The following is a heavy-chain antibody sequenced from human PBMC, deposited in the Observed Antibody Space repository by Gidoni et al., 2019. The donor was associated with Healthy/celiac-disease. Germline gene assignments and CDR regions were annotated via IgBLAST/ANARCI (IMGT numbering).Heavy chain of an antibody. CDR3: ARTTELRPYYYYGMDV. CDR1: GFTFSSYA. V-gene: IGHV3-30*04. Sequence: QVQLVESGGGVVQPGRSLRLSCAASGFTFSSYAMHWVRQAPGKGLEWVAVISYDGSNKYYADSVKGRFTSSRDNSKNTLYLQMNSLRAEDTAVYYCARTTELRPYYYYGMDVWGQGTTVTVSS. D-gene: IGHD1-7*01. J-gene: IGHJ6*02. CDR2: ISYDGSNK.